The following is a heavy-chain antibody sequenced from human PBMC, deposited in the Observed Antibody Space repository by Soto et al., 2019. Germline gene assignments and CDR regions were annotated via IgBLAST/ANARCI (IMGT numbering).Heavy chain of an antibody. CDR3: ARTRDFDY. Sequence: QVQLVQSGAELKNPGASVKVSCKASGYTFTTYGISWVRQAPGLGLEWMGWINSYNGNTNYAQKLQGRLTLTRDTSKGTSYMELGSLTSDDTAIYYCARTRDFDYWGQGTLVTVSS. CDR1: GYTFTTYG. V-gene: IGHV1-18*01. J-gene: IGHJ4*02. CDR2: INSYNGNT. D-gene: IGHD2-2*01.